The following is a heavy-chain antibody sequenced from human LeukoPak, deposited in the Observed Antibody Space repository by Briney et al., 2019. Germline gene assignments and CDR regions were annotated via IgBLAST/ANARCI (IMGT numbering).Heavy chain of an antibody. CDR1: GGSISSYY. CDR2: IYSSGST. Sequence: PSETLSLTCTVSGGSISSYYWSWIRQPAEKGLEWIGRIYSSGSTNYNPSLKSRVTMSVDTSKNQFSLKLSSVTAADTAVYYCARSPGYDFWSGYHDYWGQGTLITVSS. J-gene: IGHJ4*02. V-gene: IGHV4-4*07. D-gene: IGHD3-3*01. CDR3: ARSPGYDFWSGYHDY.